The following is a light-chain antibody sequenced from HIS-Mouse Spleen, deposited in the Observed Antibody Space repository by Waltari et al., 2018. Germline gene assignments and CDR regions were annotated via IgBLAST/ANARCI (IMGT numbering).Light chain of an antibody. CDR1: QSVLYSSNNKHY. CDR3: QQYYSTPWT. CDR2: WAS. Sequence: DLVMTQSPDSLAVSLGERATINCKSSQSVLYSSNNKHYLAWYQQKPGQPPKLLIYWASTRESGVPDRFSGSGSGTDFTLTISSLQAEDVAVYYCQQYYSTPWTFGQGTKVEIK. J-gene: IGKJ1*01. V-gene: IGKV4-1*01.